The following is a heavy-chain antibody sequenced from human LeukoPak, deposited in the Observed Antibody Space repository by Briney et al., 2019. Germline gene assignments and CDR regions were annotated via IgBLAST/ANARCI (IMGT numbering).Heavy chain of an antibody. Sequence: PSETLSFTCTVSGDSMSNYYWSWIRQPPGKGLEWIGYIYYSGSTSYNPSLKSRVTISEDTSKNQFSLKLSSVTAADTAVYYCARSVVLYYFDYWGQGTLVTVSS. V-gene: IGHV4-59*01. CDR2: IYYSGST. CDR1: GDSMSNYY. J-gene: IGHJ4*02. D-gene: IGHD2-2*01. CDR3: ARSVVLYYFDY.